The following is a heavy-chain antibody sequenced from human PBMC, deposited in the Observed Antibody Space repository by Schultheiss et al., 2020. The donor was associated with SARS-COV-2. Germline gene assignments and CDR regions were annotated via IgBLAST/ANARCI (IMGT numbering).Heavy chain of an antibody. Sequence: GGSLRLSCVASGFTFSRYAMHWVRQAPGKGLEWVSFITSSGNTKYYADSVKGRFTISRDNAKDSLSLQMNSLRPEDTAVYYCARDPDGYLVYHHGMDVWGQGTTVTVSS. V-gene: IGHV3-48*04. CDR1: GFTFSRYA. D-gene: IGHD5-24*01. CDR3: ARDPDGYLVYHHGMDV. CDR2: ITSSGNTK. J-gene: IGHJ6*02.